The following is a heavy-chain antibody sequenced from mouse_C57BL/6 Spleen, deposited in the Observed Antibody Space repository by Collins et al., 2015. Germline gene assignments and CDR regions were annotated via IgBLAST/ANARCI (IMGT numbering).Heavy chain of an antibody. J-gene: IGHJ2*01. CDR1: GFTFSSYG. D-gene: IGHD2-2*01. V-gene: IGHV5-6*01. Sequence: EVQLVESGGDLVKPGGSLKLSCAASGFTFSSYGMSWVRQTPDKRLEWVATISSGGSYTYYPDSVKGRFTISRDNAKNTLYLQMSSLKSEDTAMYYCARHESYYGYDFYYFDYWGQGTTLTVSS. CDR3: ARHESYYGYDFYYFDY. CDR2: ISSGGSYT.